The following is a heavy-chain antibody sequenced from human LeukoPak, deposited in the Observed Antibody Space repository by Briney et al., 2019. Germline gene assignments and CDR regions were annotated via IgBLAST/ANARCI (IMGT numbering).Heavy chain of an antibody. V-gene: IGHV3-21*01. Sequence: GGSLRLSCAASGFTFSSYSMNWVRQAPGKGLEWVSSISSSSSYIYHADSVKGRFTISRDNAKNSLYLQMNSLRAEDTAVYYCARDQPEEQLFSYYFDYWGQGTLVTVSS. J-gene: IGHJ4*02. CDR2: ISSSSSYI. CDR3: ARDQPEEQLFSYYFDY. CDR1: GFTFSSYS. D-gene: IGHD6-6*01.